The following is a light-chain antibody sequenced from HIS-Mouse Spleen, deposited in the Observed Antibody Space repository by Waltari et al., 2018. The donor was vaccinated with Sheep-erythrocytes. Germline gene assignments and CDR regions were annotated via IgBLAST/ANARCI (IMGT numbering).Light chain of an antibody. V-gene: IGLV2-11*01. Sequence: QSALTQPRSVSGSPGQPVTIPCTGTSSHVGGPIYTSWYQQHPGKAPKLMIYDVSKRPSGVPDRCSGSKSGNTASLTISGLQAEDEADYYCCSYAGSYNHVFATGTKVTVL. CDR1: SSHVGGPIY. CDR2: DVS. J-gene: IGLJ1*01. CDR3: CSYAGSYNHV.